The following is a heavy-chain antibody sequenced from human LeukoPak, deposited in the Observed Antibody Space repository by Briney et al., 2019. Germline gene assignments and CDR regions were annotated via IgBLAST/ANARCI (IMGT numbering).Heavy chain of an antibody. CDR1: GGSISSSSYY. J-gene: IGHJ4*02. V-gene: IGHV4-39*07. Sequence: SETLSLTCTVSGGSISSSSYYWGWIRQPPGKGLEWIGSIYYSGSTYYNPSLKSRVTISVDTSKNQFSLKLSSVTAADTAVYYCARDWFTVKSIVGATKGPLDYWGQGTLVTVSS. CDR2: IYYSGST. D-gene: IGHD1-26*01. CDR3: ARDWFTVKSIVGATKGPLDY.